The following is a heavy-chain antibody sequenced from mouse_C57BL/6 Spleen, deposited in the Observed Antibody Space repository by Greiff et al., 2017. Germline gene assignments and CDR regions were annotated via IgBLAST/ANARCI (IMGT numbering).Heavy chain of an antibody. Sequence: QVQLQQPGAELVKPGASVKMSCKASGYTFTSYWITWVKQRPGQGLEWIGDIYPGSGSTNYNEKFKSKATLTVDTSSSTAYMQLSSLTSEDSAVYYCANYDGSHLYAMDYWGQGTSVTVSS. D-gene: IGHD1-1*01. CDR1: GYTFTSYW. J-gene: IGHJ4*01. V-gene: IGHV1-55*01. CDR3: ANYDGSHLYAMDY. CDR2: IYPGSGST.